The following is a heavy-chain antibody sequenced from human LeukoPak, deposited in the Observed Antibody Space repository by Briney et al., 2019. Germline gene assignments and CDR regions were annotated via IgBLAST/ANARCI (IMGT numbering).Heavy chain of an antibody. J-gene: IGHJ6*03. V-gene: IGHV4-61*02. CDR3: ARDFSSSSTVYYYYYMDV. D-gene: IGHD6-6*01. CDR2: VYTSGST. Sequence: SETLSLTCTVSGGSISSGNYYWSWIRQPAGKGLEWIGRVYTSGSTKYKPSLKSRVTISLDTSKNQFSLKLSSVTAADTAIYYCARDFSSSSTVYYYYYMDVWGKGTTVTVSS. CDR1: GGSISSGNYY.